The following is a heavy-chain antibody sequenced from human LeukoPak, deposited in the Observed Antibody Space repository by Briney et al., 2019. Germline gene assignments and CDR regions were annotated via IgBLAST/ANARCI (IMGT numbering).Heavy chain of an antibody. D-gene: IGHD3-22*01. V-gene: IGHV4-59*08. CDR3: ARTWHYDSSDYFPFDT. CDR1: GGSIIGYD. CDR2: ISYTGST. Sequence: SETLSLTCTVSGGSIIGYDWSWIRQPPGKGLEWIGYISYTGSTKFSPSLKSRLAMSVDTSSNQFSLHLSSVTAADTAVYYCARTWHYDSSDYFPFDTWGQGTLVTVSS. J-gene: IGHJ4*02.